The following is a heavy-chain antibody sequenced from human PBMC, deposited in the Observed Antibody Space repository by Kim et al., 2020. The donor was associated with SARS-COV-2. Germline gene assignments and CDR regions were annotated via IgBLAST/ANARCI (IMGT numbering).Heavy chain of an antibody. Sequence: YADSGKGTFTISRDNAKNSRYLQMNSLRAEDTAVYYCARFTRRRQRVIRLWGQGTTVTVSS. CDR3: ARFTRRRQRVIRL. V-gene: IGHV3-11*03. D-gene: IGHD6-6*01. J-gene: IGHJ6*02.